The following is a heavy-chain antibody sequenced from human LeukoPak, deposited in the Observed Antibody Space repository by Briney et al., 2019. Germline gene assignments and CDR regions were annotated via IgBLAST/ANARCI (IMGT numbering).Heavy chain of an antibody. V-gene: IGHV1-8*03. CDR1: GYTFTSYD. D-gene: IGHD3-3*01. J-gene: IGHJ4*02. Sequence: ASVKVSCKASGYTFTSYDINWLRQATGQGLEWMGWMNPNSGNTGYAQKFQGRVTITRNTSISTAYMELSSLRSEDTAVYYCARRSGYSYYFDYWGQGTLVTVSS. CDR2: MNPNSGNT. CDR3: ARRSGYSYYFDY.